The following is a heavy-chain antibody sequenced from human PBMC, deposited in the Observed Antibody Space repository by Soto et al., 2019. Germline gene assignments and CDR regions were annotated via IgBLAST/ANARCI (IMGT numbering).Heavy chain of an antibody. J-gene: IGHJ6*02. CDR2: IHPGDSET. CDR1: GYSISTYW. D-gene: IGHD7-27*01. V-gene: IGHV5-51*01. CDR3: ARQSGALGNYFYGMDV. Sequence: GESLKISCKGSGYSISTYWIAWVRQMPGQGLEWVGIIHPGDSETRYSPSFQGQVTMLADKSINSAYLQWSSLKASDSATYYCARQSGALGNYFYGMDVWGQGTTVTVSS.